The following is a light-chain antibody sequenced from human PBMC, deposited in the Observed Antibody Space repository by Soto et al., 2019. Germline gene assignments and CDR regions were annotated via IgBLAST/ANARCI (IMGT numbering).Light chain of an antibody. V-gene: IGKV3-20*01. Sequence: EVFLTQSPGTLSLSPVYRATLSFMASQSVTSSFLAWYQQKPGQAPRLLIYGTSSRATGIPDRFSGSGSGPDFTLTISRLEPEDFAVYYCQQYGSSPITFGQGTRLEI. CDR3: QQYGSSPIT. CDR2: GTS. J-gene: IGKJ5*01. CDR1: QSVTSSF.